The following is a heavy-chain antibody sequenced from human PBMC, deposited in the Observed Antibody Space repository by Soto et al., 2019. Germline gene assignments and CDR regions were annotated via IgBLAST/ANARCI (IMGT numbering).Heavy chain of an antibody. CDR1: GFTFSSYA. Sequence: GGSLRLSCAASGFTFSSYAMRWVRQAPGKGLEYVSAISSNGGSTYYANSVKGRFTISRDNSKNTLYLQMGSLRAEDMAVYYCAARSNYYDTQSAFDIWGQGTMVTVSS. D-gene: IGHD3-9*01. CDR2: ISSNGGST. CDR3: AARSNYYDTQSAFDI. V-gene: IGHV3-64*01. J-gene: IGHJ3*02.